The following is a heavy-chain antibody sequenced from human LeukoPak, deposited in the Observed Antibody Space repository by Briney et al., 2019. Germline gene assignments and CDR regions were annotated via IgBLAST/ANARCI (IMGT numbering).Heavy chain of an antibody. J-gene: IGHJ4*02. CDR3: AKDGMRRGYYYVPPDY. Sequence: QPGGSLRLSCTASGFTFGDYAMSWFRQAPGKGLEWVAVISYDGSNKYYADSVKGRFTISRDNSKNTLYLQMNSLRAEDTAVYYCAKDGMRRGYYYVPPDYWGQGTLVTVSS. D-gene: IGHD3-22*01. CDR1: GFTFGDYA. V-gene: IGHV3-30*04. CDR2: ISYDGSNK.